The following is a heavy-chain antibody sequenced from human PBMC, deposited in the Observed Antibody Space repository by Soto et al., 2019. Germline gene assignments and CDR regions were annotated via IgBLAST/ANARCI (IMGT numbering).Heavy chain of an antibody. CDR3: GLGPGLGK. D-gene: IGHD5-12*01. CDR2: IKQDGNEK. CDR1: GFTFSDYL. Sequence: EVQLVDSGGALVQPGESLRLSCAASGFTFSDYLMTWVRQAPGKGLEWVATIKQDGNEKYYVDSVKGRFTISRDNAKDSLSLPLNALRAEDSAVYYGGLGPGLGKWGQGTRVSVSS. J-gene: IGHJ4*02. V-gene: IGHV3-7*01.